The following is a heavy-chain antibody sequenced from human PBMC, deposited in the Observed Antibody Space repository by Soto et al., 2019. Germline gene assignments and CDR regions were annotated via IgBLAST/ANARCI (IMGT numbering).Heavy chain of an antibody. J-gene: IGHJ4*02. CDR2: IYYSGST. Sequence: QVQLQESGPGLVKPSQTLSLTCTVSGGSISSGGYYWSWIRQHPGKGLEWIGYIYYSGSTYYTPSLKIRVTIPVDTSKNQFSLNLSSVTAADTAVYYCARGGGGYNCNYYWGQGTLVTVSS. CDR3: ARGGGGYNCNYY. V-gene: IGHV4-31*03. D-gene: IGHD1-7*01. CDR1: GGSISSGGYY.